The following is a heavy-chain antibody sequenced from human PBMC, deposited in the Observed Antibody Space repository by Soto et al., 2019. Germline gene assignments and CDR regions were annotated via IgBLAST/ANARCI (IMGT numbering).Heavy chain of an antibody. CDR3: ARDRDTAMVGNFDY. CDR2: ISYDGSNK. J-gene: IGHJ4*02. Sequence: SLRLSCAASGFNFSSYAMHWVRQAPGKGLEWVAVISYDGSNKYYADSVKGRFTISRDNSKNTLYLQMNSLRAEDTAVYYCARDRDTAMVGNFDYWGQGTLVTVSS. V-gene: IGHV3-30-3*01. D-gene: IGHD5-18*01. CDR1: GFNFSSYA.